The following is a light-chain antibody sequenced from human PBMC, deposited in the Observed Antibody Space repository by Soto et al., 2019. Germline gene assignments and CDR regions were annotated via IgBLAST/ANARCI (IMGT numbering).Light chain of an antibody. Sequence: QTVVTQPPSVSGAPGQRVTISCTGSSSNIGAGYDVHWYQQLPGTAPKLLIYGNSNRPSGVPDRFSGSKSGTSASLAITGLHAEDEADYYSQSYDSSLSGVVFGGGTKLTVL. V-gene: IGLV1-40*01. CDR3: QSYDSSLSGVV. CDR2: GNS. CDR1: SSNIGAGYD. J-gene: IGLJ2*01.